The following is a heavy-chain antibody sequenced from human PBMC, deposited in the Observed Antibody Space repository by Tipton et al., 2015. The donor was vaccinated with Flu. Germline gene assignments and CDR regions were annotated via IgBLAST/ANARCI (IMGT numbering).Heavy chain of an antibody. CDR1: GFTFSSYS. CDR2: ISSSSSYI. Sequence: MQLVQSGGGLVKPGGSLRLSCVASGFTFSSYSMNWVRQAPGKGLEWVSSISSSSSYIYYADSVKGRFTISRDNAKNSLYLQMNSLRAEDTAVYYCARDLPPTIFGVVIGTFDYWGQGTLVTVSS. CDR3: ARDLPPTIFGVVIGTFDY. J-gene: IGHJ4*02. V-gene: IGHV3-21*01. D-gene: IGHD3-3*01.